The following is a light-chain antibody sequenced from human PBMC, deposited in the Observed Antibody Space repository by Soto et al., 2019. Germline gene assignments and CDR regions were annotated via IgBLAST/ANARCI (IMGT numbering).Light chain of an antibody. CDR1: QSVLYSSNNKNY. CDR3: QHYNSYSEA. Sequence: DLVLTQSPDSLSVSLGERATINCKSSQSVLYSSNNKNYLAWYQQKPGKAPKLLIYKASTLKSGVPSRFSGSGSGTEFTLTISSLQPDDFATYYCQHYNSYSEAFGQGTKVDI. V-gene: IGKV4-1*01. J-gene: IGKJ1*01. CDR2: KAS.